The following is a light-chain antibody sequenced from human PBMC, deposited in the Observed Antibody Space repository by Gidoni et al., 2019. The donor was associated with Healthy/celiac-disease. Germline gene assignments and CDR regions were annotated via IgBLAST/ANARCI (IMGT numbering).Light chain of an antibody. CDR2: GAS. J-gene: IGKJ5*01. CDR3: QQDGSSPPPIT. CDR1: QSVSSSY. V-gene: IGKV3-20*01. Sequence: EIVLTQSPGTLSLSPGERATLSCRASQSVSSSYLAWYQQKPGQAPRLLIYGASSRATGIPDRFSGSGSGTDFTLTISRLEPEDFAVYYCQQDGSSPPPITFGQGTRLEIK.